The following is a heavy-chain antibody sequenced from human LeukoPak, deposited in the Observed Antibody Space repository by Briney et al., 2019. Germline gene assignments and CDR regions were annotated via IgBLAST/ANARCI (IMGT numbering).Heavy chain of an antibody. J-gene: IGHJ4*02. CDR3: ARAQYSYYYFDY. Sequence: SETLSLTCTVSGGSISSYYWSWIRQPPGKGLEWIGYIYYSGSTNYNPSLKSRVTISVDTSKNQFSLKLSSVTAADTAVYYCARAQYSYYYFDYWGQGTLVTVSS. D-gene: IGHD6-6*01. CDR1: GGSISSYY. V-gene: IGHV4-59*12. CDR2: IYYSGST.